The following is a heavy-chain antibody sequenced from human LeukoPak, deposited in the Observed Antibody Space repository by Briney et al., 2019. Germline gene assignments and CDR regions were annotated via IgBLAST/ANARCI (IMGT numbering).Heavy chain of an antibody. CDR3: ARGGVYSTSAVDY. J-gene: IGHJ4*02. D-gene: IGHD6-6*01. V-gene: IGHV3-11*04. Sequence: PGGSLRLSCAAFGFTFSDHYMSWIRQAPGKGLEWVSYISSSLITIYYADSVRGRFTISRDNTKNSLYLQMNSLRAEDTAVYYCARGGVYSTSAVDYWGQGTLVTVSS. CDR2: ISSSLITI. CDR1: GFTFSDHY.